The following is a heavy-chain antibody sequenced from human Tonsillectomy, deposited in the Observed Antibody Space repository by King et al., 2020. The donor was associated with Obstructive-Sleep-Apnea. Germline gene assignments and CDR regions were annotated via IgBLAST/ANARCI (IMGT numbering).Heavy chain of an antibody. CDR2: IIPILCIA. Sequence: VQLVQSGAEVKKPGSSLKVSCKASGGTFSSYAISWVRQAPGHVLEWMGGIIPILCIANYAQNFQCRVTITADKYTSTAYMELSRLISEDTAVYYCAIGATMDAFDIWGQGTMVTVSS. V-gene: IGHV1-69*09. D-gene: IGHD1-26*01. CDR1: GGTFSSYA. J-gene: IGHJ3*02. CDR3: AIGATMDAFDI.